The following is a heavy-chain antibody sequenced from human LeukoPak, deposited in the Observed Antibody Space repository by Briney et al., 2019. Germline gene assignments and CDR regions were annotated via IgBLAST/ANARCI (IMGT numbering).Heavy chain of an antibody. Sequence: GESLKISCKGSGYSFTTYWIGWVRQMPGKGLEWMGIIYPGDSDTRYSPSFQGQVTISADKSISTAYLQWSSLKASDTAMYYCARTYCGGDCYYSYFGYWGQGTLVTVSS. CDR3: ARTYCGGDCYYSYFGY. V-gene: IGHV5-51*01. J-gene: IGHJ4*02. CDR2: IYPGDSDT. D-gene: IGHD2-21*02. CDR1: GYSFTTYW.